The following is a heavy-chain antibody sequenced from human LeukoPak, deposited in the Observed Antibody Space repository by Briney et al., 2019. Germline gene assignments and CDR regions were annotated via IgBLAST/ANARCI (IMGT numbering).Heavy chain of an antibody. Sequence: GGSLRLSCAASGFTFSNYPMRWVRQAPGKGLECVSAISNNGVNTYYANSVKGRFTISRDNSKNTLYLQMGNLRAEDMAVYYCARGSSEGGDPWGQGALVTASS. CDR1: GFTFSNYP. D-gene: IGHD3-16*01. V-gene: IGHV3-64*01. J-gene: IGHJ5*02. CDR3: ARGSSEGGDP. CDR2: ISNNGVNT.